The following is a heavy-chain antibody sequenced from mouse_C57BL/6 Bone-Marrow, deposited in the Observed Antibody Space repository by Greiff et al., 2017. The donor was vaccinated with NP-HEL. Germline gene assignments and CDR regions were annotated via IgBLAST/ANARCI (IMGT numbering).Heavy chain of an antibody. Sequence: QVQLQQPGAVLVRPGSSVKLSCKASGYTFTSYWMHWVKQRPIQGLEWIGNIDPSDSETHYNQKFKDKATLTVDKSSSTAYMQLSSLTSEDSAVYYCARGGYGSSPWYFDVWGTGTTVTVSS. CDR3: ARGGYGSSPWYFDV. V-gene: IGHV1-52*01. CDR1: GYTFTSYW. D-gene: IGHD1-1*01. CDR2: IDPSDSET. J-gene: IGHJ1*03.